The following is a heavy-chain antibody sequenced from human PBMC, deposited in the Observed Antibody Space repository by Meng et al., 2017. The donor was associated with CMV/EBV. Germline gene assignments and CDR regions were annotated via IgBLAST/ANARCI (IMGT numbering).Heavy chain of an antibody. Sequence: GESLKISCAASGFTFSSYWMSWVRQAPGKGLEWVANIKQDGSEKYYVDSVKGRFTISRDNAKSSLYLQMNSLRAEDTAVYYCARGGDFWSGYSWSYYGMDVWGQGTTVTV. J-gene: IGHJ6*02. CDR3: ARGGDFWSGYSWSYYGMDV. CDR1: GFTFSSYW. D-gene: IGHD3-3*01. CDR2: IKQDGSEK. V-gene: IGHV3-7*01.